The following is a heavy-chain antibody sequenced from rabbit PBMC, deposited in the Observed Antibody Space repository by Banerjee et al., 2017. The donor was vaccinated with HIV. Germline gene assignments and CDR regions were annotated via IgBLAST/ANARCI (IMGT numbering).Heavy chain of an antibody. Sequence: QEQLEESGGDLVKPGASLTLTCTASGFSFNNTYYMCWVRQAPGKGLEWIACIVVGTSGSTYYASWAKGRFTISKPSSTTVTLQMTSLTAADTATYFCVRASSAWGAGNLWGPGTLVTVS. V-gene: IGHV1S45*01. CDR3: VRASSAWGAGNL. CDR1: GFSFNNTYY. D-gene: IGHD4-1*01. J-gene: IGHJ4*01. CDR2: IVVGTSGST.